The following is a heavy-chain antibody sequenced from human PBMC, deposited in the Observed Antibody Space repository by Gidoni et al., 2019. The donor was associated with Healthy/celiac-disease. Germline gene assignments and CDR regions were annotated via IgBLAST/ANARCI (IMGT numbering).Heavy chain of an antibody. CDR1: GGSIRSSSYY. D-gene: IGHD4-17*01. V-gene: IGHV4-39*01. J-gene: IGHJ4*02. CDR2: IFYSGRT. Sequence: QLQLQESGPGLVKPSETLSLTCTVPGGSIRSSSYYWGWIRQPPGKGLEWLGSIFYSGRTYYNPSLKRRVTISGDTSKNQFSLKLSSVTAADTALYYCASLFPSQLTSVTTGSFPDYWGQGTLVTVSS. CDR3: ASLFPSQLTSVTTGSFPDY.